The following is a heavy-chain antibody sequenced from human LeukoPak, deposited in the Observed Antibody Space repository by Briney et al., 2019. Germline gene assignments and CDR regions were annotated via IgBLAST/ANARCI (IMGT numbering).Heavy chain of an antibody. CDR1: GGSISSGSYY. V-gene: IGHV4-61*02. J-gene: IGHJ4*02. CDR2: IYTSGST. CDR3: ASQYSSSHPAPFDY. D-gene: IGHD6-6*01. Sequence: SETLSLTCTVSGGSISSGSYYWSWIRQPDGKGLEWIGRIYTSGSTNYYPSLKSRVTISVDTSKNQFSLKLSSVTAADTAVYYCASQYSSSHPAPFDYWGQGTLVTVSS.